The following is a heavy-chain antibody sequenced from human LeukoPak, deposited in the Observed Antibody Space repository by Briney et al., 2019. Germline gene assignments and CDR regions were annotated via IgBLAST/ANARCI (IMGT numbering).Heavy chain of an antibody. D-gene: IGHD6-19*01. CDR2: ISSSSSYI. J-gene: IGHJ4*02. CDR1: GFTFSSYS. CDR3: AKASSSRPHSSGWYPFDY. Sequence: GGSLRLSCAASGFTFSSYSMNWVRQAPGKGLEWVSSISSSSSYIYYADSVKGRFTISRDNAKNSLYLQMNSLRAEDTALYYCAKASSSRPHSSGWYPFDYWGQGTLVTVSS. V-gene: IGHV3-21*04.